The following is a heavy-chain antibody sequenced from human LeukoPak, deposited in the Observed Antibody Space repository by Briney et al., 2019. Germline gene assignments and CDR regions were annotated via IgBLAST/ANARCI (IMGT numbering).Heavy chain of an antibody. CDR2: ISSGSTYI. CDR1: GFTFRTYN. J-gene: IGHJ3*02. D-gene: IGHD4/OR15-4a*01. CDR3: AKVSLNMVNDAFDI. V-gene: IGHV3-21*01. Sequence: GGSLRLSCAASGFTFRTYNMNWVRQAPGKGLEWVSSISSGSTYIYYADSVKGRFTISRDNAKNSLYLQMNSLRAEDTAMYYCAKVSLNMVNDAFDIWGQGTMVSVSS.